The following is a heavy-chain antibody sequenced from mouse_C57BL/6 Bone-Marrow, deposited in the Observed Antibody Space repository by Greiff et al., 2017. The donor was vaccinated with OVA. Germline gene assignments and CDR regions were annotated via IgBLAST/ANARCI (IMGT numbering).Heavy chain of an antibody. CDR2: IYPGSGNT. CDR3: ARHCYYFDY. V-gene: IGHV1-76*01. Sequence: VQLQQSGAELVRPGASVKLSCKASGYTFTDYYINWVKQRPGQGLEWIARIYPGSGNTYYNEKFKGKATLTAEKSSSTAYMQLSSLTSEDSAVYFCARHCYYFDYWGQGTTLTVSS. CDR1: GYTFTDYY. J-gene: IGHJ2*01.